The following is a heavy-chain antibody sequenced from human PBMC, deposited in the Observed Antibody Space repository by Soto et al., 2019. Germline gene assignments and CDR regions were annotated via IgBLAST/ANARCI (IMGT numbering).Heavy chain of an antibody. J-gene: IGHJ4*02. CDR2: ISSSSSYI. CDR3: ARSPGDRYFDY. V-gene: IGHV3-21*01. Sequence: GGPLRLSCAASGVPFSSYSMNWVRQAPGKGLEWVSSISSSSSYIYYADSVKGRFTISRDNAKNSLYLQMNSLRAEDTAVYYCARSPGDRYFDYWGQGTLVTVSS. CDR1: GVPFSSYS.